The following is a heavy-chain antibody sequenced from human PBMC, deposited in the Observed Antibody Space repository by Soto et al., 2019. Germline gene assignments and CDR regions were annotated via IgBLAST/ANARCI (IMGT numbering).Heavy chain of an antibody. CDR2: ISNDGRAE. Sequence: QVQLVESGGGVVQPGRALRLSCAASGFTFRDFGMHWVRQAPGKGLEWVAVISNDGRAEYFADSVKGRFTISRDNSKNSLFLQMDSLRVEDTAVYYCTKENNNHYSTSKWCFDCWGQGTVVTVSS. D-gene: IGHD2-15*01. CDR3: TKENNNHYSTSKWCFDC. J-gene: IGHJ4*02. V-gene: IGHV3-30*18. CDR1: GFTFRDFG.